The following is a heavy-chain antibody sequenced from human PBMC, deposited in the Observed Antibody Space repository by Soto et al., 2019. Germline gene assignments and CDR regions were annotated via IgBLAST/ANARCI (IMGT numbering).Heavy chain of an antibody. Sequence: EVQLLESGGGLVQPGGSLRLSCAASGFTFRKYAMSWVRQAPGKGLEWVSAISGSGDNTHYEDSVKGRFTISRDNSRNTLYLQMTSLRAEDTAVYYCAYHQGGIIYSYYYYYMDVWGKGTTVTVSS. J-gene: IGHJ6*03. D-gene: IGHD3-16*02. V-gene: IGHV3-23*01. CDR2: ISGSGDNT. CDR3: AYHQGGIIYSYYYYYMDV. CDR1: GFTFRKYA.